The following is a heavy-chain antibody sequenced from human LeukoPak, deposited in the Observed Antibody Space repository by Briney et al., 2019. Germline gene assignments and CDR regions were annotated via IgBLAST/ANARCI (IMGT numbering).Heavy chain of an antibody. D-gene: IGHD3-22*01. CDR1: GGSISSSSYY. V-gene: IGHV4-39*01. CDR3: ARGPYSRVIGRAFDI. CDR2: IYYSGST. Sequence: PSETLSLTCTVSGGSISSSSYYWGWIRQPPGKGLEWIGSIYYSGSTYYNPSLKSRVTISVDTSKNQFSLKLSSVTAADTAVYYCARGPYSRVIGRAFDIWGQGTMVTVSP. J-gene: IGHJ3*02.